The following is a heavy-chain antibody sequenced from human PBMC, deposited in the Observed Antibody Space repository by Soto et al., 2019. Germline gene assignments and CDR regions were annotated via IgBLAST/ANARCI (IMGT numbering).Heavy chain of an antibody. Sequence: SETLSLTCAVFGGSFSDSYWSWIRQSPGKGLEWIGEISNSGRTYYNPSLKSRVTISGDTSKNQFSLEVRSVAAADTGTYYCARGRPAIATRWFDSWGQGILATVSS. V-gene: IGHV4-34*01. CDR3: ARGRPAIATRWFDS. CDR2: ISNSGRT. CDR1: GGSFSDSY. D-gene: IGHD1-1*01. J-gene: IGHJ5*01.